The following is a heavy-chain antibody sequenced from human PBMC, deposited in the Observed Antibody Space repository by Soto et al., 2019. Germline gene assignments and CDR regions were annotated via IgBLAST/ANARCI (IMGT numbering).Heavy chain of an antibody. CDR1: GYSFTSYW. CDR2: IYPGDSDT. CDR3: ARQPHKELFLEWFCPYFFAY. Sequence: GESLKISCKGSGYSFTSYWIGWVRQMPGKGLEWMGIIYPGDSDTRYSPSFQGQVTISADKSISTAYLQWSSLKASDTAMYYCARQPHKELFLEWFCPYFFAYGGQGTLVTVSS. J-gene: IGHJ4*02. V-gene: IGHV5-51*01. D-gene: IGHD3-3*01.